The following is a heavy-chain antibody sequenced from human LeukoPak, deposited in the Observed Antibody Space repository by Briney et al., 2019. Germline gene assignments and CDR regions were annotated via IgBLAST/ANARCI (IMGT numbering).Heavy chain of an antibody. Sequence: GESLKISCKGSGYSFTSYWIGWVRQMPGKGLEWMGIIYPGDSDTRYSPSFQGQVTISADKSISTAYLQWSSLKASDTAMYYCARREVNYYGSGSYHWFDPWGQGTLVTVTS. CDR1: GYSFTSYW. D-gene: IGHD3-10*01. V-gene: IGHV5-51*01. J-gene: IGHJ5*02. CDR3: ARREVNYYGSGSYHWFDP. CDR2: IYPGDSDT.